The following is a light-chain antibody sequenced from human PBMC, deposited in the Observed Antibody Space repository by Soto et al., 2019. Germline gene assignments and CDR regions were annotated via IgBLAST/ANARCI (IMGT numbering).Light chain of an antibody. J-gene: IGLJ1*01. CDR1: NSNIGSHT. V-gene: IGLV1-44*01. CDR2: SNN. CDR3: AAWDDSLNGFYV. Sequence: QSALTQPPSASGTPGQRVTMSCSGGNSNIGSHTVNWYQRLPGTAPTLLIFSNNQRPSGVPARFSGSKSGTSASLAISGLQSGDEGDYYCAAWDDSLNGFYVFGTGTKVTVL.